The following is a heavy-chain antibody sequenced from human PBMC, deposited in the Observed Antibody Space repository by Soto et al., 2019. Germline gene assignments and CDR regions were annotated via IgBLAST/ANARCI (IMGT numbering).Heavy chain of an antibody. J-gene: IGHJ4*02. D-gene: IGHD3-16*02. CDR3: ARDRLRLGELSLIGYFDY. CDR1: GFTFTSYA. CDR2: ISYDGINE. Sequence: QVQLVESGGSVVQPGRSLRLSCEASGFTFTSYAMHWVRQAPGKGLEWVAVISYDGINEYYADSVKGRFTISRDNSKNTLFLQMSSLRVEDTAVYYCARDRLRLGELSLIGYFDYWGQGTLVTVS. V-gene: IGHV3-30*15.